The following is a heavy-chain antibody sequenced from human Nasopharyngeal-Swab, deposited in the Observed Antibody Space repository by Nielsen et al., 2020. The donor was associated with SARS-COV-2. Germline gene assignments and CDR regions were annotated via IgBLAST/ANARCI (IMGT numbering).Heavy chain of an antibody. CDR3: ARDGATIYGMDV. CDR1: GFTFSSYG. V-gene: IGHV3-33*01. Sequence: GEFLKISCAASGFTFSSYGMHWVRQAPGKGLEWVAVIWYDGSNKYYADSVKGRFTISRDNAKNSLYLQMNSLRAEDTAVYYCARDGATIYGMDVWGQGTTVTVSS. J-gene: IGHJ6*02. D-gene: IGHD5-12*01. CDR2: IWYDGSNK.